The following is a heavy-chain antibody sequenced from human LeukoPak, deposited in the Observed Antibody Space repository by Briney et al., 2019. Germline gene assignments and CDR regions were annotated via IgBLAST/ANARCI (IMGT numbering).Heavy chain of an antibody. V-gene: IGHV4-34*01. CDR3: ARRNDYGDYGDYFDY. CDR2: INHSGSA. CDR1: GGSFSAYY. Sequence: PSETLSLTCAVYGGSFSAYYWSWIRQPPGKGLEWIGEINHSGSANYNPSLKSRVTASVDTSKNQFSLKLSSVTAADTAVYYCARRNDYGDYGDYFDYWGQGTLVTVSS. J-gene: IGHJ4*02. D-gene: IGHD4-17*01.